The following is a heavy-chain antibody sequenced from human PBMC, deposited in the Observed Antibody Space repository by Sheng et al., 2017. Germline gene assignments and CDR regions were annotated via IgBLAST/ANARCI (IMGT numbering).Heavy chain of an antibody. V-gene: IGHV4-38-2*01. D-gene: IGHD3-10*01. Sequence: QVQLQESGPGLVKPSETLSLTCAVSGYSISSGYYWGWIRQPPGKGLEWIGSIYHSGSTYYNPSLKSRVTISVDTSKNQFSLKLSSVTAADTAVYYCASLTYYYGSGSYDYWGQGTLVTVSS. CDR1: GYSISSGYY. CDR3: ASLTYYYGSGSYDY. J-gene: IGHJ4*02. CDR2: IYHSGST.